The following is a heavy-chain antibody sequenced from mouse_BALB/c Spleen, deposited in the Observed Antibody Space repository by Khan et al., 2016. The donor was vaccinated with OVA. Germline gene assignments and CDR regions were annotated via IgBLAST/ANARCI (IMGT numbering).Heavy chain of an antibody. Sequence: VQLQQSGAELMKPGASVKISCKATGYTFSSYWIEWVKQRPGHGLEWIGEILPGSGSTNYNEKFKGKATFTADTSSNTAYMQLSSLTSEDSAVYYCARYCYYGSYGAMDYWGQGTSVTVSS. J-gene: IGHJ4*01. V-gene: IGHV1-9*01. D-gene: IGHD2-1*01. CDR2: ILPGSGST. CDR1: GYTFSSYW. CDR3: ARYCYYGSYGAMDY.